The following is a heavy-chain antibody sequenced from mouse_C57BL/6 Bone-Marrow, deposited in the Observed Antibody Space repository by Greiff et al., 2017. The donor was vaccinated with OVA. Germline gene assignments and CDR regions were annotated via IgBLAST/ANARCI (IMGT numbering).Heavy chain of an antibody. CDR1: GYAFSSSW. CDR2: IYPGDGDT. V-gene: IGHV1-82*01. CDR3: ENRLRYYGDYRYAMDY. Sequence: QVQLQQPGPELVKPGASVKISCKASGYAFSSSWMNWVKQRPGKGLEWIGRIYPGDGDTNYNGKFKGKATLTADKSSRTAYMQLSSLTSEDSAVYVCENRLRYYGDYRYAMDYWGQGTSVTVSS. D-gene: IGHD2-13*01. J-gene: IGHJ4*01.